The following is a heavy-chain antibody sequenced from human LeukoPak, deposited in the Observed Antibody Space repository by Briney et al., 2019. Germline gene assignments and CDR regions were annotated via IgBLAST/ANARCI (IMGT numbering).Heavy chain of an antibody. CDR3: VKGSAASRPYYFDH. D-gene: IGHD6-6*01. V-gene: IGHV3-23*01. Sequence: EGSLRLSCAASGFTFSRYAMSWVRQAPGKGLEWVSAITDSGGDTFHADSVEGRLTISRDNSKNILFLQMNSLRAEDTAVYYCVKGSAASRPYYFDHWGLGALVTVSS. J-gene: IGHJ4*02. CDR2: ITDSGGDT. CDR1: GFTFSRYA.